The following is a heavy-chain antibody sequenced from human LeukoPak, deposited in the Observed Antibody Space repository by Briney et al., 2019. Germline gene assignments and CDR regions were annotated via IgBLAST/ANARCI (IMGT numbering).Heavy chain of an antibody. D-gene: IGHD3-22*01. CDR1: GGSISSYY. CDR2: GST. J-gene: IGHJ1*01. V-gene: IGHV4-59*01. CDR3: ARLKYYYDSSGYRAEYFQH. Sequence: KASETLSLTCTVSGGSISSYYWSWIRQPPGKGLEWIGCGSTNYNPSLKSRVTISVDTSKNQLSLKLSSVTAADTAVYYCARLKYYYDSSGYRAEYFQHWGQGTLVAASS.